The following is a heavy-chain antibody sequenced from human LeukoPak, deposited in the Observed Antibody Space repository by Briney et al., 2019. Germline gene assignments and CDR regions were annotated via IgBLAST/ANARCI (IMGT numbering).Heavy chain of an antibody. CDR3: ARRLTQYDCFDP. Sequence: SQTLSLTCAISVDSVSSNSVTWSWIRQSPSRGLEWLGRTYYRSTWYNDYAVSVRGRITVNPDTSKNQLSLHLNSVTPEDTAVYYCARRLTQYDCFDPWGQGILVTVSS. CDR1: VDSVSSNSVT. J-gene: IGHJ5*02. CDR2: TYYRSTWYN. V-gene: IGHV6-1*01. D-gene: IGHD2-2*01.